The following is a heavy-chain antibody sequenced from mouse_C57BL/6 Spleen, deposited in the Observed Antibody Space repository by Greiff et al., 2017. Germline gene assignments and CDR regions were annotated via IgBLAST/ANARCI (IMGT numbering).Heavy chain of an antibody. D-gene: IGHD2-3*01. CDR1: GYSITSGYY. Sequence: EVQLQQSGPGLVKPSQSLSLTCSVTGYSITSGYYWNWIRQFPGNKLEWMGYISYDGSNNYNPSLKNRISITRDTSKNQFFLKLNSVTTEDTATYYCARVVRDDGYYDYAMDYWGQGTSVTVSS. J-gene: IGHJ4*01. V-gene: IGHV3-6*01. CDR2: ISYDGSN. CDR3: ARVVRDDGYYDYAMDY.